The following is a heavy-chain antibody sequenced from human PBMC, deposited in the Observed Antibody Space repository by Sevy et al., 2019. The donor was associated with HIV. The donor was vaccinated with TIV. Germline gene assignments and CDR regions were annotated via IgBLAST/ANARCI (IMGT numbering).Heavy chain of an antibody. J-gene: IGHJ6*02. D-gene: IGHD2-2*01. V-gene: IGHV3-11*01. CDR2: ISSRGNTI. CDR3: ARDRGFCSSTSCDDWDYYGMDV. Sequence: GRSLRLSCAASGFIFSDYYMSWIRQAPGKGLEWVSYISSRGNTIYYTDSVKGRFTISRDNTKKLLFLQMNSLRAEDTAVYYCARDRGFCSSTSCDDWDYYGMDVWGQGTTVTVSS. CDR1: GFIFSDYY.